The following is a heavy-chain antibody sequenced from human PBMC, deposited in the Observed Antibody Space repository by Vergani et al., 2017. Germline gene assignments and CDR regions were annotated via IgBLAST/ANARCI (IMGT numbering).Heavy chain of an antibody. J-gene: IGHJ5*02. CDR1: GFTFSSYW. D-gene: IGHD2-2*01. CDR2: IKQDGSEN. Sequence: EVQLVESGGGLVQPGGSLRLSCAASGFTFSSYWMSWVRQAPGKGLEWVANIKQDGSENYYVDSVKGRFTISRDNAKNSLYLQMNSLRAEDTAVYYCARDISPGYCSSTSCQRWFDPWGQGTLVTVSS. CDR3: ARDISPGYCSSTSCQRWFDP. V-gene: IGHV3-7*01.